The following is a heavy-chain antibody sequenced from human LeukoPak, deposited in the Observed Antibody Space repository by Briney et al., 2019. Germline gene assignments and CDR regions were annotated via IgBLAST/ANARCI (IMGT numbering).Heavy chain of an antibody. CDR1: GFTFSSYA. D-gene: IGHD3-22*01. J-gene: IGHJ4*02. V-gene: IGHV3-23*01. Sequence: GGSLRLSCAASGFTFSSYAMSWVRQAPGKGLEWVSAISGSGGSTYYADSVKGRFTISRDNAKNTPYLQMNSLRAEDTAVYYCARRDYDSSGYYPFDYWGQGTLVTVSS. CDR2: ISGSGGST. CDR3: ARRDYDSSGYYPFDY.